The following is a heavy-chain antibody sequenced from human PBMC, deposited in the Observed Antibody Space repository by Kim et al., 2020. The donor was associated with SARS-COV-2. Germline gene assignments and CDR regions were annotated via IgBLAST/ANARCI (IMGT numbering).Heavy chain of an antibody. J-gene: IGHJ6*02. Sequence: SETLSLTSTVSGGSISSYYWSWIRQPPGKGLEWIGYIYYSGSTNYNPSLKSRVTISVDTSKNQFSLKLSSVTAADTAVYYCASHYSGYDWRGYGMDVWGQGTTVTVSS. CDR3: ASHYSGYDWRGYGMDV. CDR1: GGSISSYY. D-gene: IGHD5-12*01. V-gene: IGHV4-59*13. CDR2: IYYSGST.